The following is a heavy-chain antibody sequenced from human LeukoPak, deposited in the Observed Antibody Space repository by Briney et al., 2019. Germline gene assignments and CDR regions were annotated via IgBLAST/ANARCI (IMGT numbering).Heavy chain of an antibody. Sequence: GGSLRLSCVASGFSIRSFTMNWVRQAPGKGLEWVSYISSISSTTYYADSVKGRFTISRDNAKNSLYLQMNSLRAEDTAVYYCARGRDGFTDDYWGQGTLVTVSS. V-gene: IGHV3-48*04. J-gene: IGHJ4*02. D-gene: IGHD5-24*01. CDR3: ARGRDGFTDDY. CDR1: GFSIRSFT. CDR2: ISSISSTT.